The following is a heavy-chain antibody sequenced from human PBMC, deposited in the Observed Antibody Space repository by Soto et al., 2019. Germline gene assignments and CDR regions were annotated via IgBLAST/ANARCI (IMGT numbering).Heavy chain of an antibody. CDR3: ASHALDYYDSSGYSGDFDY. D-gene: IGHD3-22*01. V-gene: IGHV4-61*01. CDR1: GGSVSSGSYY. Sequence: QVQLQESGPGLVKPSETLSLTCTVSGGSVSSGSYYWSWIRQPPGKGLEWIGYIYYSGSTNYNPSLQSRVTISVDTSKNQFSLKLSSVTAADTAVYYCASHALDYYDSSGYSGDFDYWGQGTLVTVSS. CDR2: IYYSGST. J-gene: IGHJ4*02.